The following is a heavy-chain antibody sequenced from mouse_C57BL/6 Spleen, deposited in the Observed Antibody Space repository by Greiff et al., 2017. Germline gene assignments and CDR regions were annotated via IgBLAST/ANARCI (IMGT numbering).Heavy chain of an antibody. V-gene: IGHV1-53*01. CDR3: ARYRLLMGYFDY. CDR2: INPSNGGT. CDR1: GYTFTSYW. D-gene: IGHD2-1*01. Sequence: VQLQQSGTELVKPGASVKLSCKASGYTFTSYWMHWVKQRPGQGLEWIGNINPSNGGTNYNEKFKSKATLTVDKSSSTAYMQLSSLTSEDSAVYYCARYRLLMGYFDYWGQGTTLTVSS. J-gene: IGHJ2*01.